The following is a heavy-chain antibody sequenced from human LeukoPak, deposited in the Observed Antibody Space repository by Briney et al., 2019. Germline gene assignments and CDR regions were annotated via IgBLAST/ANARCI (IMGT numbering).Heavy chain of an antibody. D-gene: IGHD3-9*01. J-gene: IGHJ4*02. CDR2: IDYSGST. Sequence: SETLSLTCNVSGDSISSSYWSWIRQPPGKGLEWIGHIDYSGSTNYNPSLKSRVTISLDTSKNQFFLKLSSVTAADTAVYYCARKRSFDLWGQGTLVTVSS. V-gene: IGHV4-59*01. CDR3: ARKRSFDL. CDR1: GDSISSSY.